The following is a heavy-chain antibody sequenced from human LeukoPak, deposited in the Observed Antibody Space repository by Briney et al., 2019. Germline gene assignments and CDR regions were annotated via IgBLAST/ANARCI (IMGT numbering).Heavy chain of an antibody. J-gene: IGHJ4*02. CDR3: ARDFSYFRIHFDY. CDR1: GFSISRNY. Sequence: PGGSLRLSCAASGFSISRNYMTWVRQAPGKGLEWVSVIYSGGITYFADTVKGRFTISRDNAKNSLYLQMDSLRAEDTAVYYCARDFSYFRIHFDYWGQGTLVTVSS. V-gene: IGHV3-66*01. CDR2: IYSGGIT. D-gene: IGHD3-9*01.